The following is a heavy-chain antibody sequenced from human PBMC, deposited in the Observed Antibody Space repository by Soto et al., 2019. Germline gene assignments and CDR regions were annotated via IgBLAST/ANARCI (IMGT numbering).Heavy chain of an antibody. D-gene: IGHD3-22*01. Sequence: ASVKVFCKASGYTFTGYDMHWVRQAPGQGLEWIGWINPNSGGTNYAQKFQGWVTMTRDTSISTAYMELSRLRSDDTAVYYCARDKPSGFYDSSGYSYYYHMVVLRQRTTETVS. V-gene: IGHV1-2*04. J-gene: IGHJ6*02. CDR3: ARDKPSGFYDSSGYSYYYHMVV. CDR2: INPNSGGT. CDR1: GYTFTGYD.